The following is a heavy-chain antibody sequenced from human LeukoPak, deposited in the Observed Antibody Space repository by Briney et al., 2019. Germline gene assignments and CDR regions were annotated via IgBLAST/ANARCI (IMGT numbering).Heavy chain of an antibody. V-gene: IGHV3-48*03. CDR2: ISSSGSTI. CDR3: ARDHMYYFDY. Sequence: PGGSLRLSCAASGFTFSSYEMNWVRQAPGKGLEWVSYISSSGSTIYYADSVKGRFTISIDNAKNSLYLQMNSLRAEDTAVYYCARDHMYYFDYWGQGTLVTVSS. J-gene: IGHJ4*02. CDR1: GFTFSSYE.